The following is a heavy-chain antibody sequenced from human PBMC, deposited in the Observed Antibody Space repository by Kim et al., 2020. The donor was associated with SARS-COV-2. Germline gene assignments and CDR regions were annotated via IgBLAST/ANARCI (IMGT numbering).Heavy chain of an antibody. J-gene: IGHJ4*02. Sequence: PSLKSRVSISVDTSKNQFSLKLSSVTAADTAVYYWARGSYYGSGSYPFDYWGQGTLVTVSS. V-gene: IGHV4-34*01. CDR3: ARGSYYGSGSYPFDY. D-gene: IGHD3-10*01.